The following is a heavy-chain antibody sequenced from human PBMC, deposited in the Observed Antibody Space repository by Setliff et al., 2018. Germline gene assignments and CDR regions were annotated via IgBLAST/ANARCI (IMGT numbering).Heavy chain of an antibody. CDR2: FDPEDGET. D-gene: IGHD2-8*01. Sequence: ASVKVSCKASGYTFTTYDINWVRQAPGQGLEWMGGFDPEDGETIYAQKFQGRVTMTEDTSTDTAYMELSSLRSEDTAVYYCARDLVLLGYQLDYWGQGTLVTV. CDR3: ARDLVLLGYQLDY. CDR1: GYTFTTYD. J-gene: IGHJ4*02. V-gene: IGHV1-24*01.